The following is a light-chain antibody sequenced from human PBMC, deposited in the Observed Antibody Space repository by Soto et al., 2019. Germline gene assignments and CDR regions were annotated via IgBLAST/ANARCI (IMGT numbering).Light chain of an antibody. CDR3: QQYNSAWT. J-gene: IGKJ1*01. Sequence: DIQMTQSPSTLSASVGDRVTITCRASQSISTWLAWYQQKPGKAPKLLIYTASNLEGGVPSRFSGSGSGTEFTLTISSLQPDDFATYYCQQYNSAWTFGHGTKVDIK. CDR1: QSISTW. V-gene: IGKV1-5*03. CDR2: TAS.